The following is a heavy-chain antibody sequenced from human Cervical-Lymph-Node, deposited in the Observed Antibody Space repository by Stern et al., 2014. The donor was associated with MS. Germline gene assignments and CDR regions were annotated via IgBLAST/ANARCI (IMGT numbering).Heavy chain of an antibody. CDR3: ATVGTSDY. V-gene: IGHV1-2*06. Sequence: VQLEESGAEVKKPGASVKGSCKASGYSFTGYDMHWVRQAPGQGLEWMGRINPHRGGTNYAQKFEGRVTMTRATSLHTAYMDESSLRSYDTAVYYCATVGTSDYWGQGTLVTVSS. CDR1: GYSFTGYD. J-gene: IGHJ4*02. CDR2: INPHRGGT.